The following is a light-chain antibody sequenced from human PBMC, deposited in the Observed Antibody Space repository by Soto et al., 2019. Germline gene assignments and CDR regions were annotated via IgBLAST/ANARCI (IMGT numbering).Light chain of an antibody. V-gene: IGKV3-20*01. J-gene: IGKJ5*01. CDR1: QSVSSNY. Sequence: EIVLTQSPGTLSLSPGETATLSCRASQSVSSNYLACYQQKPGQAPRLLIYGASSRATGIPDRFSGSGSGTDFTLTISILEPEDFAVYYCQQYGSSPITFGQGTRLEIK. CDR3: QQYGSSPIT. CDR2: GAS.